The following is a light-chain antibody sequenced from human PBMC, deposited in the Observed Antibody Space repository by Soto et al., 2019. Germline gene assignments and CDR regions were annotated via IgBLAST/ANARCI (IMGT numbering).Light chain of an antibody. CDR1: QSISSW. CDR2: DAS. V-gene: IGKV1-5*01. CDR3: QQYNSYWT. Sequence: IQMTPSPATLSVSVRGRLTITCRASQSISSWLAWYQQKPGKAPKLLIYDASSLESGVPSRFSGSGSGTEFTLTISSLQPDDFATYYCQQYNSYWTFGQGTKVDIK. J-gene: IGKJ1*01.